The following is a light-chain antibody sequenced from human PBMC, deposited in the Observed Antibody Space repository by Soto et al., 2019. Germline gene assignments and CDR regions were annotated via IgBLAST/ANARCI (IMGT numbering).Light chain of an antibody. CDR2: EVN. CDR3: SSYTSSTTLV. V-gene: IGLV2-14*01. J-gene: IGLJ2*01. CDR1: SSDVGGYNY. Sequence: QSVLTQPASVSGSPGQSITISCTGTSSDVGGYNYVSWFQQHPGKAPKLMIYEVNNRPSGVSNRFSGSKSGNTASLTIFGLRAEDEADYYCSSYTSSTTLVFGGGTKLTVL.